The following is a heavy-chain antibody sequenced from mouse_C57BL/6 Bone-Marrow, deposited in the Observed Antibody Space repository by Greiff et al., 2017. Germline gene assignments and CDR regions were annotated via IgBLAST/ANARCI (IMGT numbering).Heavy chain of an antibody. D-gene: IGHD1-1*01. CDR2: ISSGSSTI. J-gene: IGHJ1*03. Sequence: EVMLVESGGGLVKPGGSLKLSCAASGFTFSDYGMHWVRQAPEKGLEWVAYISSGSSTIYYADTVKGRFTISRDNAKNTLFLQMTSLRSEDTAMYYCAMDYRVRFYWYFDVWGTGTTVTVSS. CDR3: AMDYRVRFYWYFDV. CDR1: GFTFSDYG. V-gene: IGHV5-17*01.